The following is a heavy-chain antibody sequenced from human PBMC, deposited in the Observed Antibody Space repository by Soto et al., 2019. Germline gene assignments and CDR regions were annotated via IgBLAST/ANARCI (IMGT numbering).Heavy chain of an antibody. Sequence: GGSLRLSCTASGFTFGDYAMSWFRQAPGKGLEWVGFIRSKAYGGTTEYAASVKGRFTISRDDSKSIAYLQMNSLKTEDTAVYYCTRSSDIMTTVPHFDYWGQGTLVTVSS. CDR2: IRSKAYGGTT. V-gene: IGHV3-49*03. CDR1: GFTFGDYA. J-gene: IGHJ4*02. CDR3: TRSSDIMTTVPHFDY. D-gene: IGHD4-17*01.